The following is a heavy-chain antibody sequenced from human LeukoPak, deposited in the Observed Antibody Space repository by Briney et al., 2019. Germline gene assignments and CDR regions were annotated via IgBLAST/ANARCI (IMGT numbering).Heavy chain of an antibody. CDR2: INPNSGGT. J-gene: IGHJ5*02. V-gene: IGHV1-2*02. CDR3: ARDSSEQWLVRDRINWFDP. D-gene: IGHD6-19*01. CDR1: GYTFTGYY. Sequence: ASVKVSCKASGYTFTGYYMHWVRQAPGQGLEWMGWINPNSGGTNYAQKFQGRVTMTRDTSISTAYMELSRLRSDDTAVYYCARDSSEQWLVRDRINWFDPWGQGTLVTVSS.